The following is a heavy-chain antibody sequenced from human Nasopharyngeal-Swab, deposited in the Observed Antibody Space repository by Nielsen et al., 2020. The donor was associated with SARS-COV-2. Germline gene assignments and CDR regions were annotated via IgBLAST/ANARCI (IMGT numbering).Heavy chain of an antibody. J-gene: IGHJ4*02. D-gene: IGHD1-1*01. CDR1: GFTFGSYA. V-gene: IGHV3-23*01. Sequence: GESLKISCAVSGFTFGSYAMTWVRQAPGKGLEWVSSVSGEGGAYYLDSVMGRFTSSRDNYKHTLYLQMNRLRAEDTSVYYCAKTTTFNFFDHWGQGTRVIVSS. CDR3: AKTTTFNFFDH. CDR2: VSGEGGA.